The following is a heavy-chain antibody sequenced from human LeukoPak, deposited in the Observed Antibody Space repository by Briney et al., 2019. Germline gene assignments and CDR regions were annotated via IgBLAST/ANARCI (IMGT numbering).Heavy chain of an antibody. D-gene: IGHD5-18*01. CDR3: AGHDTAMVRAVGY. J-gene: IGHJ4*02. CDR2: IYYSGST. V-gene: IGHV4-39*07. Sequence: SETLSLTCTVSGGSISSSSYYWGWIRQPPGKGLEWIGSIYYSGSTYYNPSLKSRVTISVDTSKNQFSLKLSSVTAADTAVYYCAGHDTAMVRAVGYWGQGTLVTVSS. CDR1: GGSISSSSYY.